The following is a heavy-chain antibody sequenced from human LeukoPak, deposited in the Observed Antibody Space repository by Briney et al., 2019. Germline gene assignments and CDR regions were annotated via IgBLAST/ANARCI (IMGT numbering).Heavy chain of an antibody. CDR2: IKQDGSEK. J-gene: IGHJ3*02. CDR1: GFTFSSYW. CDR3: ASFIARYAFDI. Sequence: NPGGSLRLSCAASGFTFSSYWMSWVRQAPGKGLEWVANIKQDGSEKYYVDSVKGRFTISRDNAKNSLYLQMNSQRAEDTAVYYCASFIARYAFDIWGQGTMVTVSS. D-gene: IGHD6-13*01. V-gene: IGHV3-7*01.